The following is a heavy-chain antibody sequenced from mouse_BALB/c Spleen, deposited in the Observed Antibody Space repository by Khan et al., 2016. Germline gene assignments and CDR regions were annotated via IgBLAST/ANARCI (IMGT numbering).Heavy chain of an antibody. CDR2: INPDSSTT. CDR3: ASTFWYFDD. V-gene: IGHV4-1*02. Sequence: EVKLLESGGGLVQPGGSVKLSCAASGFDFRSYWMSWVRQAPGKGLEWIGEINPDSSTTNYTPSLKDKFTISTENANNTLYLHISKVRAEDTALYSCASTFWYFDDWGAGTTVTVSS. CDR1: GFDFRSYW. J-gene: IGHJ1*01.